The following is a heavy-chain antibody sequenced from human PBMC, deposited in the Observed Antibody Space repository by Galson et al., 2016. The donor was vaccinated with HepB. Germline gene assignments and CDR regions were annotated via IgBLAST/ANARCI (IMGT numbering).Heavy chain of an antibody. CDR1: GFTFSSYA. CDR2: ISYDGSNK. J-gene: IGHJ4*02. V-gene: IGHV3-30*04. CDR3: ARGAGDSSGYYFALDY. D-gene: IGHD3-22*01. Sequence: SLRLSCAASGFTFSSYAMHWVRQAPGKGLEWVAVISYDGSNKYYADSVKGRFTISRDNSKNTLYLQMNSPRAEDTAVYYCARGAGDSSGYYFALDYWGQGTLVTVSS.